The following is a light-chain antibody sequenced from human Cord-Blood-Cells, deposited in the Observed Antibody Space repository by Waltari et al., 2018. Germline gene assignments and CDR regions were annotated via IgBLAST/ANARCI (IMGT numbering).Light chain of an antibody. Sequence: DIQMTQSPSSLSASVGDRVTITCRASQSIRSYLNWYQQKPGKAPKLLIYDAASLQSGVPSRFSGSGSCTDVTLTISSLQPEDFATYYCQQSYSTPWTFGQGTKVEIK. V-gene: IGKV1-39*01. CDR2: DAA. CDR1: QSIRSY. CDR3: QQSYSTPWT. J-gene: IGKJ1*01.